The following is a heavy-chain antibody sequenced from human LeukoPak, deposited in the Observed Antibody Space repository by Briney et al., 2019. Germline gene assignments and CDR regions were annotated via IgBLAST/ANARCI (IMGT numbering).Heavy chain of an antibody. CDR1: GFTFSSYA. J-gene: IGHJ4*02. V-gene: IGHV3-23*01. D-gene: IGHD4-11*01. CDR3: AKDLAKSTVTTSREEVDY. Sequence: GGSLRLSCAASGFTFSSYAMSWVRQAPGKGLEWVSAISGSGGSTYYADSVKGRFTISRDNSKNTLYLQMNSLRAEDTAVYYCAKDLAKSTVTTSREEVDYWGQGTLVTVSP. CDR2: ISGSGGST.